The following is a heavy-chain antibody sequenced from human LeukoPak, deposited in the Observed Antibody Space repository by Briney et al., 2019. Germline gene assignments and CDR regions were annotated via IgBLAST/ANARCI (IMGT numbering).Heavy chain of an antibody. J-gene: IGHJ4*02. D-gene: IGHD6-13*01. CDR3: ARLRWAAGDGYYFDY. Sequence: KVSCKASGYIFTGYYIHWVRQAPGQGLEWMGVINPGNSDTRYSPSFQGQVTISADKSITTAYLQWSSLKASDTAMYYCARLRWAAGDGYYFDYWGQGTPATVSS. V-gene: IGHV5-51*01. CDR1: GYIFTGYY. CDR2: INPGNSDT.